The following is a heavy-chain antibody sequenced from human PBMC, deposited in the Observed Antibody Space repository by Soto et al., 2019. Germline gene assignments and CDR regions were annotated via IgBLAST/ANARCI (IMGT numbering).Heavy chain of an antibody. CDR1: GFTLSSYE. V-gene: IGHV3-48*03. D-gene: IGHD1-26*01. J-gene: IGHJ4*01. CDR3: GRYRSLKVPTSIAY. Sequence: EVQLVESGGGLVQPGGSLRLSCVGSGFTLSSYEMNWVRQAPGTGLEWVAWISYSGSPTGHADSVKGRFTISRDNAKNSLYLQMNNLRAEDTSVYYCGRYRSLKVPTSIAYGGRGAVVTVSS. CDR2: ISYSGSPT.